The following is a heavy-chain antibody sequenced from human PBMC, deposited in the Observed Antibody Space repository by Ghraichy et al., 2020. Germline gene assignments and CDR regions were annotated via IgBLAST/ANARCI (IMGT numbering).Heavy chain of an antibody. V-gene: IGHV3-13*05. CDR1: GFTFSSYD. J-gene: IGHJ6*03. Sequence: GGSLRLSCAASGFTFSSYDMHWVRQATGKGLEWVSAIGTAGDPYYPGSVKGRFTISRENAKNSLYLQMNSLRAGDTAVYYCARGCRAAAGTGGLGIDSCYYYMDVWGKGTTVTVSS. D-gene: IGHD6-13*01. CDR3: ARGCRAAAGTGGLGIDSCYYYMDV. CDR2: IGTAGDP.